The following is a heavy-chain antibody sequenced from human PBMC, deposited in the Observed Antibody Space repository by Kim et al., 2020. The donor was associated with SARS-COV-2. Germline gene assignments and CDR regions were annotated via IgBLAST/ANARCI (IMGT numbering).Heavy chain of an antibody. J-gene: IGHJ6*03. CDR1: GFTFSSYW. CDR2: INSDGSST. D-gene: IGHD3-3*01. Sequence: GGSLRLSCAASGFTFSSYWMHWVRQAPGKGLVWVSRINSDGSSTSYADSVKGRFTISRDNAKNTLYLQMNSLRAEDTAVYYCARARKLRFLEWQTPAYMDVWDKGTTVTVSS. CDR3: ARARKLRFLEWQTPAYMDV. V-gene: IGHV3-74*01.